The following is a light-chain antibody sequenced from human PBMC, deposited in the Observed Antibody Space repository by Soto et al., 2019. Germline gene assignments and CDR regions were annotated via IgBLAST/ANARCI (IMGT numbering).Light chain of an antibody. V-gene: IGKV1-5*01. Sequence: DIQMTQSPSTLSASVGDRVTITYRASQSISSWLAWYQQKPGKAPKLLIYDASSLESGVPSRFSGSGSGTEFTLTISSLQPDDFATYYCQQYSSYWTFGQGTKV. CDR2: DAS. CDR1: QSISSW. CDR3: QQYSSYWT. J-gene: IGKJ1*01.